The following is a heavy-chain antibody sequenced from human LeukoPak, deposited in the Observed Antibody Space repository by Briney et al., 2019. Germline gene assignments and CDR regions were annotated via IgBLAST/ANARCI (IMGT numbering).Heavy chain of an antibody. Sequence: GGSLRLSCVGSGFTFSTYWMSWVRQAPGKGLEWVANIKQDGSEKYYVDSVKSRFSISRDNAKNSLYLQMNSLTDGDTAVYYCARGEYGDHSEYFWYWGQGTLVTVTS. D-gene: IGHD4-17*01. V-gene: IGHV3-7*01. CDR2: IKQDGSEK. CDR1: GFTFSTYW. CDR3: ARGEYGDHSEYFWY. J-gene: IGHJ1*01.